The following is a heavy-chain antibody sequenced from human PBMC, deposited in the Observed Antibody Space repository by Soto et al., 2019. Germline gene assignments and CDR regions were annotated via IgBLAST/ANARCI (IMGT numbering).Heavy chain of an antibody. V-gene: IGHV3-21*01. CDR2: ISSSSSYI. CDR3: ARDRGVVAAKDY. CDR1: GFTFSSYS. J-gene: IGHJ4*02. D-gene: IGHD2-15*01. Sequence: GGSLRLSCAASGFTFSSYSMSWVRQAPGKGLEWVSSISSSSSYIYYADSVKGRFTISRDNAKNSLYLQMNSLRAEDTAVYYCARDRGVVAAKDYWGQGTLVTVSS.